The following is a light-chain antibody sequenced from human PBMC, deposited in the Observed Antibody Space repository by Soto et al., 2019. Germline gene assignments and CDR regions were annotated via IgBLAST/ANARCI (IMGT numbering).Light chain of an antibody. CDR2: DAS. CDR1: QSIGLA. V-gene: IGKV3-11*01. Sequence: EIVLTQAPATLSLSPGERATLSCRASQSIGLAIAWYQHKPGQAPRLLIFDASQRATGIPARFRGSGSGTDFTLTITRLAREDFAVYYCQQYGNSPKTFGQGTKVDIK. CDR3: QQYGNSPKT. J-gene: IGKJ1*01.